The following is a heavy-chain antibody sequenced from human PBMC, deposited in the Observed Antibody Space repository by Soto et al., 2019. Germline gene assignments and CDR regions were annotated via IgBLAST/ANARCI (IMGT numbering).Heavy chain of an antibody. CDR1: GGSISSSNW. CDR3: AKRTTGNWFDP. D-gene: IGHD1-1*01. V-gene: IGHV4-4*02. Sequence: SETLSLTCAVSGGSISSSNWWSWVRQPPGKGLEGIGEIYHSGSTNYNPSLKSRVTISVDKSKNQFSLKLSSVTAADTAVYYCAKRTTGNWFDPWGQGTLVTVSS. J-gene: IGHJ5*02. CDR2: IYHSGST.